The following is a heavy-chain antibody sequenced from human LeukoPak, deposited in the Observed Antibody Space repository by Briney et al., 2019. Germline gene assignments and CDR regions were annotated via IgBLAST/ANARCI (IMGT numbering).Heavy chain of an antibody. CDR2: INHSGST. Sequence: SETLSLTCAVYGGSFSGYYWSWIRQPPGKGLEWIGEINHSGSTNYNPSLKSRVTISVDTSKNQFSLKLSSGTAADTAVYYCARGGDWFDPWGQGTLVTVSS. V-gene: IGHV4-34*01. J-gene: IGHJ5*02. CDR1: GGSFSGYY. CDR3: ARGGDWFDP.